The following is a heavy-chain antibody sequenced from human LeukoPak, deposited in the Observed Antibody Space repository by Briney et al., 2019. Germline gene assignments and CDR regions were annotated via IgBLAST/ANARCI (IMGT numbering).Heavy chain of an antibody. V-gene: IGHV3-33*01. CDR1: GFSFSANG. CDR2: IWHDGSQK. J-gene: IGHJ4*02. Sequence: PGGSLRLSCAASGFSFSANGMHWIRQAPGKGLEWVAVIWHDGSQKYYTDSVKGRFAISRDNSNNTLYLHMDSLGTDDTAMYYCARDPGREFSGSWFFDLWGQGTLVTVSS. CDR3: ARDPGREFSGSWFFDL. D-gene: IGHD6-13*01.